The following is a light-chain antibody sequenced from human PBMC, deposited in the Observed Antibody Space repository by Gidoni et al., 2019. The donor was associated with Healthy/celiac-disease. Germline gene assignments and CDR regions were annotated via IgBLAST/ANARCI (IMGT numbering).Light chain of an antibody. CDR2: AAS. V-gene: IGKV1-39*01. Sequence: DIQMTQSPSSLSASVGDRVTITCRASQSISSYLNWYQQKPGKAPKLLIYAASSLQSGVPSRFSGSGSGTDFTLTISSLQPEDFATYYCQQSCSTFVTFGQGTKVEIK. CDR3: QQSCSTFVT. CDR1: QSISSY. J-gene: IGKJ1*01.